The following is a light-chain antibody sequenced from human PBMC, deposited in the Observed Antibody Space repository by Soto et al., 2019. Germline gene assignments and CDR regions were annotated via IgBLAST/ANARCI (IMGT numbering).Light chain of an antibody. V-gene: IGKV3-20*01. CDR3: QRYGSSPRT. CDR2: AAS. J-gene: IGKJ1*01. Sequence: EIVLAQSPGTLSLSPGERATLSCRASQSVSSSYLAWYQQKPGQAPRLLIYAASNRATGTPDRFSGSGSGTDYTLTIFRLEPEDFAVYYRQRYGSSPRTFGQGTKVEMK. CDR1: QSVSSSY.